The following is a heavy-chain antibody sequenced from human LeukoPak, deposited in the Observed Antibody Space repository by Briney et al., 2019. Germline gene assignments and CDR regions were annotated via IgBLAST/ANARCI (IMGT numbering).Heavy chain of an antibody. V-gene: IGHV1-2*06. CDR3: ARAEKRGYSYSPSY. D-gene: IGHD5-18*01. CDR2: INPNSGGT. CDR1: GYTFTGYY. Sequence: ASVKVSRKASGYTFTGYYMHWVRQAPGQGLEWMGRINPNSGGTNYAQKFQGRVTMTRDTSISTAYMELSRLRSDDTAVYYCARAEKRGYSYSPSYWGQGTLVTVSS. J-gene: IGHJ4*02.